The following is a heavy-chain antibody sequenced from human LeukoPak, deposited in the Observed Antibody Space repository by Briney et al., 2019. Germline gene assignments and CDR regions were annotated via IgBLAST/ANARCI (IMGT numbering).Heavy chain of an antibody. CDR3: ARADFVDAGPYLIGP. J-gene: IGHJ5*02. D-gene: IGHD3-3*01. CDR1: GYSFTDYY. CDR2: INLKSGRT. Sequence: ASVKVSCKPSGYSFTDYYIHWVRQAPGQGLEWMGWINLKSGRTSSARKFQDRVTMTRDPSISTVYMDMAWLTSDDTAIYFCARADFVDAGPYLIGPWGQGTLVTVSS. V-gene: IGHV1-2*02.